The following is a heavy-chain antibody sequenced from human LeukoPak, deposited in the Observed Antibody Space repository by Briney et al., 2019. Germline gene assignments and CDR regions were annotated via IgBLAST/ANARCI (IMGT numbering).Heavy chain of an antibody. CDR3: TAEPNWFDP. V-gene: IGHV3-15*01. Sequence: PGGSLRLSCAASGFSFSSHNMNWVRQAPGKGLEWVGRIKSNTAGGTTHYAAPVKGRFTISRDDSKNTLYLQMNSLKTEDTAVYYCTAEPNWFDPWGQGTLVTVSS. J-gene: IGHJ5*02. CDR1: GFSFSSHN. D-gene: IGHD1-14*01. CDR2: IKSNTAGGTT.